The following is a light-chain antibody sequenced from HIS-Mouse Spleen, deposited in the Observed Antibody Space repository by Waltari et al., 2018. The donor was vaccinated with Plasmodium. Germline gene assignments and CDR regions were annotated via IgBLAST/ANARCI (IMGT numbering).Light chain of an antibody. Sequence: SYELTQPPSVSVSPGQTARITCSGDALPKKYAYWYKQKSGQAPVLVIYEDSKRPSGNPEGVSGSSSGTMATSTMSGAQVEDEADDYCYSTDSSGNHRVFGGGTKLTVL. CDR3: YSTDSSGNHRV. CDR1: ALPKKY. CDR2: EDS. J-gene: IGLJ3*02. V-gene: IGLV3-10*01.